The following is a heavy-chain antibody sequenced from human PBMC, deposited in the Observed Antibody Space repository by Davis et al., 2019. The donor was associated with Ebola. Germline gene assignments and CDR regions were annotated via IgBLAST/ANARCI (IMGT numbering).Heavy chain of an antibody. J-gene: IGHJ2*01. CDR1: GGSISNYY. Sequence: SETLSLTCTVSGGSISNYYWSWIRQPPGKGLEWIGYIYYSGSTNYNPSLKSRVTISVDTSKNQFSLKLSSVTAADTAVYYCASHGRYYDYVWGSYRPSWYFDLWGRGTLVTVSS. V-gene: IGHV4-59*08. CDR2: IYYSGST. D-gene: IGHD3-16*02. CDR3: ASHGRYYDYVWGSYRPSWYFDL.